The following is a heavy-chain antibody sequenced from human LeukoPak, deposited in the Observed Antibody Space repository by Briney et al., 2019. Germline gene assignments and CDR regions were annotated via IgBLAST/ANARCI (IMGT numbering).Heavy chain of an antibody. CDR3: ARDPDYYDSSAHVVFGQKPDI. V-gene: IGHV3-21*01. D-gene: IGHD3-22*01. CDR2: ISSSSSYI. CDR1: GFTFSSYA. J-gene: IGHJ3*02. Sequence: PGGSLRLSCAASGFTFSSYAMSWVRQAPGKGLEWVSSISSSSSYIYYADSVKGRFTISRDNAKNSLYLQMNSLRAEDTAVYYCARDPDYYDSSAHVVFGQKPDIWGQGTMVTVSP.